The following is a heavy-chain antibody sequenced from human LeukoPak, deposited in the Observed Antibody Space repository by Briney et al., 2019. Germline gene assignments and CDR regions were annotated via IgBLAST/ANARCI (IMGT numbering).Heavy chain of an antibody. Sequence: SETLSLTCVVYGETFTNYCWSWIRQPPGKGLEWIGEVNHSGSANYNPSLKSRVTISVDTSKSQFSLRLNSVTAADTAVYYCARGPRLQLELRKKYNWFDPWGQGSLVTVSS. D-gene: IGHD1-7*01. CDR2: VNHSGSA. J-gene: IGHJ5*02. CDR3: ARGPRLQLELRKKYNWFDP. V-gene: IGHV4-34*01. CDR1: GETFTNYC.